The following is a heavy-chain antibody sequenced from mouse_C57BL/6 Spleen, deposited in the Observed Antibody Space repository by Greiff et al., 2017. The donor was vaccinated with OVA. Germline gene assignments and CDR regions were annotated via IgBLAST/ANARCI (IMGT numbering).Heavy chain of an antibody. J-gene: IGHJ2*01. CDR3: ARGAYYSNPTNYLDY. Sequence: QVQLQQPGAELVKPGASVKLSCKASGYTFTSYWMHWVKQRPGQGLEWIGMIHPNSGSTNYNEKFKSKATLTVDKSSSTAYMQLSSLTSEDSAVYYCARGAYYSNPTNYLDYWGQGTTLTVSS. CDR2: IHPNSGST. D-gene: IGHD2-5*01. V-gene: IGHV1-64*01. CDR1: GYTFTSYW.